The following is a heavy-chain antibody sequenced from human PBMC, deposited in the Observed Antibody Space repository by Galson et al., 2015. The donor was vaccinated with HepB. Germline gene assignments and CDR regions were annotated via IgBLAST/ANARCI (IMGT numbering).Heavy chain of an antibody. D-gene: IGHD5-18*01. Sequence: QSGAEVKKPGESLKISCKGSGYSFTSYWIGWVRQMPGKGLEWMGIIYPGDSDTRYSPSFQGQVTISADKSISTAYLQWSSLKASDTAMYYCARTANTAMVLGQHHYYFDYWGQGPLVTVSS. CDR2: IYPGDSDT. CDR1: GYSFTSYW. J-gene: IGHJ4*02. V-gene: IGHV5-51*01. CDR3: ARTANTAMVLGQHHYYFDY.